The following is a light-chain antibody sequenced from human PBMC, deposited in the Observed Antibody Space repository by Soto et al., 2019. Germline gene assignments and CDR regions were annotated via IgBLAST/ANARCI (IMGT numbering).Light chain of an antibody. CDR2: GAS. J-gene: IGKJ2*01. V-gene: IGKV1-39*01. Sequence: DIQMAQSPSSLSASIGDRVTITCRTSQSISSHLNWYQHKPGKAPKLLIFGASTLQFGVPSRFSGSGSGTDFTLTISGLHPEDFVTYYCQQSYGTSRTFGQGTRLEVK. CDR3: QQSYGTSRT. CDR1: QSISSH.